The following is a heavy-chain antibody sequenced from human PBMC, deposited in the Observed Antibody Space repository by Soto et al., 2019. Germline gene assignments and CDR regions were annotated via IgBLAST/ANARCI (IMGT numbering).Heavy chain of an antibody. CDR1: GFTFGDYA. CDR2: IRSKAYGGTT. J-gene: IGHJ3*02. CDR3: TRVGVKNYGLDAFDI. V-gene: IGHV3-49*03. D-gene: IGHD3-10*01. Sequence: GGSLRLSCTASGFTFGDYAMSWFRQAPGKGLEWVGFIRSKAYGGTTEYAASVKGRFTISRDDSKSIAYLQMNSLKTEDTAVYYCTRVGVKNYGLDAFDICGQGTMVTVSS.